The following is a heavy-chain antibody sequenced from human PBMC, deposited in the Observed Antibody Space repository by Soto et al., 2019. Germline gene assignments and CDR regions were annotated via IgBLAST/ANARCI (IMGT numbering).Heavy chain of an antibody. Sequence: QVPLVQSGVEVKTPGASVKVSCQASGYTFFTYDISWVRQAPGQGLEWMGWISTYSGDTKYAQKFQGRVTMITDTSTTTAFLEPRSLSPEDTAVYSCPRHRGPTTSENWFDPWGQGTLVTVSS. V-gene: IGHV1-18*01. J-gene: IGHJ5*02. CDR3: PRHRGPTTSENWFDP. CDR1: GYTFFTYD. CDR2: ISTYSGDT. D-gene: IGHD5-12*01.